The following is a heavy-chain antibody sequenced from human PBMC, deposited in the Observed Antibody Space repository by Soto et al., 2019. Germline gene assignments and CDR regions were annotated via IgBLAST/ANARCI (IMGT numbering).Heavy chain of an antibody. CDR3: ARATADSSSWYYFDY. CDR1: GGTFSSYT. D-gene: IGHD6-13*01. J-gene: IGHJ4*02. CDR2: IIPILGIA. V-gene: IGHV1-69*02. Sequence: SVKVSCKASGGTFSSYTISWVRQAPGQGLEWMGRIIPILGIANYAQKFQGRVTITADKSTSTAYMELSSLRSEDTAVYYCARATADSSSWYYFDYWGQGTLVTVSS.